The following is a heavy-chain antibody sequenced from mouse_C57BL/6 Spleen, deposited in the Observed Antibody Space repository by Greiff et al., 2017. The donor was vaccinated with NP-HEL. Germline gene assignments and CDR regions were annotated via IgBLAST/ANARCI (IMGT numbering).Heavy chain of an antibody. Sequence: DVKLVESGGGLVKPGGSLKLSCAASGFTFSDYGMHWVRQAPEKGLEWVAYISSGSSTIYYADTVKGRFTISRDNAKNTLFLQMTSLRSEDTAMYYCAKAAQATRFAYWGQGTLVTVSA. J-gene: IGHJ3*01. D-gene: IGHD3-2*02. CDR3: AKAAQATRFAY. CDR2: ISSGSSTI. CDR1: GFTFSDYG. V-gene: IGHV5-17*01.